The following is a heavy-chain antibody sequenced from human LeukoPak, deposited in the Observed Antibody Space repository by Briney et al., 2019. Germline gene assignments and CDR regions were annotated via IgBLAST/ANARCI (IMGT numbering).Heavy chain of an antibody. CDR3: ARDFIRGSYDVAFDI. CDR2: INSNSGGT. CDR1: VYTFTGYY. V-gene: IGHV1-2*02. D-gene: IGHD3-16*01. J-gene: IGHJ3*02. Sequence: ASVKVSCTASVYTFTGYYTNWGPQAAGQVRKWRGYINSNSGGTNYAQKLQGRVTMTRDTSISTAYMELSRLKSDDTAVYYCARDFIRGSYDVAFDIWGQGTVVTVSS.